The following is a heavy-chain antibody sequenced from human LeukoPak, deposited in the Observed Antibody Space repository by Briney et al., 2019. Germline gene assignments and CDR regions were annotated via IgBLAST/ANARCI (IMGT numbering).Heavy chain of an antibody. CDR3: ARGGYSGYDFLGYFDY. D-gene: IGHD5-12*01. CDR2: VSAYNGNT. Sequence: GASVKVSCKASGYTFTSYGISWVRQGPGQGLEWMGWVSAYNGNTNYAQKLQGRVTMTTDTSTSTAYMELRSLRSDDTAVYYCARGGYSGYDFLGYFDYWGQGTLVTVSS. V-gene: IGHV1-18*01. CDR1: GYTFTSYG. J-gene: IGHJ4*02.